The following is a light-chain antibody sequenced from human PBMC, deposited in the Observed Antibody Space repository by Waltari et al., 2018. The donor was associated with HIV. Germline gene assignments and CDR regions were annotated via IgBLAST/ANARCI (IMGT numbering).Light chain of an antibody. CDR2: DSN. CDR3: LLSYDGDVV. Sequence: QPVVTQEPSLTVSSGGTVILTCASSAGVVTRGHCPYWFQQRPGQAPKTLIFDSNNRYSWTPARFTGSFLGGKAVLTLTGAQPDDDADYYCLLSYDGDVVFGGGTKLTVL. CDR1: AGVVTRGHC. V-gene: IGLV7-46*01. J-gene: IGLJ2*01.